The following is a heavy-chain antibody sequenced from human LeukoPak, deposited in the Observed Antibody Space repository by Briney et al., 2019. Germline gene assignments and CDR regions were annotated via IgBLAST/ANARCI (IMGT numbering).Heavy chain of an antibody. CDR3: ARGAGRWAI. CDR1: GGPINSDY. Sequence: PSETLSLTCTVSGGPINSDYWNWLRQPPRQGPEWIGCIYSSGSTNYNTSLNSRVSISLDTSKNQSSLKLGSVTAADTAVYYCARGAGRWAIWGQGTMVTVSS. CDR2: IYSSGST. D-gene: IGHD4-23*01. J-gene: IGHJ3*02. V-gene: IGHV4-59*01.